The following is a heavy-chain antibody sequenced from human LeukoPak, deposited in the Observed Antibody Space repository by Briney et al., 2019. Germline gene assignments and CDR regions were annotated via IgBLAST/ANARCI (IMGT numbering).Heavy chain of an antibody. CDR3: TTEDYYGSGNFDY. J-gene: IGHJ4*02. V-gene: IGHV3-15*01. Sequence: GGSLRHSCAASGFTLSNAWMSWVRQAPGKGLEWVARIKSKTGGGTTDYAAPVNGRFTISRDDSKNTQYQQMNSLKTEDTAVYYCTTEDYYGSGNFDYWGQGTLVTVSS. CDR1: GFTLSNAW. D-gene: IGHD3-10*01. CDR2: IKSKTGGGTT.